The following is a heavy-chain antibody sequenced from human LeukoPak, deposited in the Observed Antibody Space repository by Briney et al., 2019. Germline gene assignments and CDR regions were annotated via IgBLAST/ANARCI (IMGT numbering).Heavy chain of an antibody. D-gene: IGHD5-18*01. J-gene: IGHJ3*02. CDR1: GFTFSRYS. Sequence: GGSLRLSCAASGFTFSRYSMNWVGQAPGKGLEWVSSISSSSSYIYYADSVKGRFTISRDNAKNSLYLQMNSLRAEDTAVYYCARDLGYSYDNAFDIWGQGTMVTVSS. V-gene: IGHV3-21*01. CDR2: ISSSSSYI. CDR3: ARDLGYSYDNAFDI.